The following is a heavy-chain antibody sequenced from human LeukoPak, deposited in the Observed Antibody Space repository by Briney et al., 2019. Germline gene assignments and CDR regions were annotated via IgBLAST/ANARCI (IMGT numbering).Heavy chain of an antibody. D-gene: IGHD3-10*01. CDR2: INHSGST. CDR3: ARGPPGRFGELDPSPHYYYYMDV. CDR1: GGSFSGYY. Sequence: SETLSLTCAVYGGSFSGYYWSWIRQPPGKGLEWIGEINHSGSTNYNPSLKSRVTISVDTSKNQFSLKLSSVTAADTPVYYCARGPPGRFGELDPSPHYYYYMDVWGKGTTVTVSS. V-gene: IGHV4-34*01. J-gene: IGHJ6*03.